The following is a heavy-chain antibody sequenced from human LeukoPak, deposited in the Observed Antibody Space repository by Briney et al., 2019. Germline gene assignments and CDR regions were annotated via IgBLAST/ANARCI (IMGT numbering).Heavy chain of an antibody. Sequence: ASVKVSCKASGYPVNSFYTHWVRQAPGQGLEWVGIIYPSGGSASFTQKFQGRVTMTRDTSTSTFHMELSSLRSEDTAVYFCARERPSSYYFDYWGQGTLVTVSS. CDR1: GYPVNSFY. J-gene: IGHJ4*02. CDR2: IYPSGGSA. CDR3: ARERPSSYYFDY. V-gene: IGHV1-46*02.